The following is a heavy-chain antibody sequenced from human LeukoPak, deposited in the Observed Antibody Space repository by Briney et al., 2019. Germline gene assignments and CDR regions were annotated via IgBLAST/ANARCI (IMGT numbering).Heavy chain of an antibody. CDR2: ISWNSGSI. CDR1: GFTFDDYA. CDR3: AKAYGDYDLSGAFDI. V-gene: IGHV3-9*01. Sequence: GRSLRLSCAASGFTFDDYAMHWVRQAPGKGLEWVSGISWNSGSIGYADSVKGRFTISRDNAKNSLYLQMNSPRAEDTALYYCAKAYGDYDLSGAFDIWGQGTMVTVSS. D-gene: IGHD4-17*01. J-gene: IGHJ3*02.